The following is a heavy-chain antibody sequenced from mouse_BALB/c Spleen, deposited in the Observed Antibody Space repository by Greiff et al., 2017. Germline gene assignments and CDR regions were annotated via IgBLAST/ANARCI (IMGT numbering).Heavy chain of an antibody. CDR3: ARRKDYYGCAMDD. J-gene: IGHJ4*01. D-gene: IGHD1-2*01. CDR2: ISSGSSTI. V-gene: IGHV5-17*02. Sequence: DVKLVESGGGLVQPGGSRKLSCAASGFTFSSFGMHWVRQAPEKGLEWVAYISSGSSTIYYADTVKGRFTISRDNPKNTLFLQMTSLRSEDTAMYYCARRKDYYGCAMDDWGQGTTVTGSS. CDR1: GFTFSSFG.